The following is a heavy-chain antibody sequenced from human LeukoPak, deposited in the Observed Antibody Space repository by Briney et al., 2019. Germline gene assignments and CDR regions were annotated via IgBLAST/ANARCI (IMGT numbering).Heavy chain of an antibody. CDR1: GYTFTNYY. CDR2: INPGGDNT. D-gene: IGHD1-26*01. J-gene: IGHJ4*02. Sequence: ASVKVSCKASGYTFTNYYIHWVRQAPGQGLEWMGLINPGGDNTDYAQNFQGRVTMTRDTSISTAYMELSRLRSDDTAVYYCARWGGKGGSYTRGFYWGQGTLVTVSS. V-gene: IGHV1-46*01. CDR3: ARWGGKGGSYTRGFY.